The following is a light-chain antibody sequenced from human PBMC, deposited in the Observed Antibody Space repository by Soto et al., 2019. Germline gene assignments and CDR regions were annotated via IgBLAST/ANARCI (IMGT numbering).Light chain of an antibody. CDR3: QQYGSSPQT. Sequence: EIVLTQSPGTLSLSPGERATLSCRASQSVSSSYLAWYQRKPGQAPRLLIYAASRRATGIPDRFSGSGSGTDFTLTISRLEPEDFAVYYCQQYGSSPQTFGQGTKLEIK. CDR1: QSVSSSY. CDR2: AAS. V-gene: IGKV3-20*01. J-gene: IGKJ2*01.